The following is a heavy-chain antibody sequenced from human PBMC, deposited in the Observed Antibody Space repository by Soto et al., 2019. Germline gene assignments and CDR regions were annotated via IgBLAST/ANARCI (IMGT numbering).Heavy chain of an antibody. CDR3: ARRIRVHDTVTTLGGYYYYGMDV. CDR2: IYPGDSDT. V-gene: IGHV5-51*01. J-gene: IGHJ6*02. CDR1: GYSFTSYW. D-gene: IGHD4-4*01. Sequence: PGESLKISCKGSGYSFTSYWIGWVRQMPGKGLEWMGIIYPGDSDTRYSPSFQGQVTISADKSISTAYLQWSSLKASDTAMYYCARRIRVHDTVTTLGGYYYYGMDVWGQGTTVTVSS.